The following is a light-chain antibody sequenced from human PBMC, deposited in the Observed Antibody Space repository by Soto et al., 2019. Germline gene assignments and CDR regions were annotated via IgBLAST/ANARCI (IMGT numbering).Light chain of an antibody. V-gene: IGKV3-20*01. CDR1: QSVSSY. CDR3: QQCDTSPWT. Sequence: EIALTQSPDTLSLSPGERATLSCRASQSVSSYLAGYQQKPGQAPRHLIYGASSRATGIPDRFSGSGSGTDFTLAISRLEPGDSAVYFCQQCDTSPWTFGQGTKVEIK. CDR2: GAS. J-gene: IGKJ1*01.